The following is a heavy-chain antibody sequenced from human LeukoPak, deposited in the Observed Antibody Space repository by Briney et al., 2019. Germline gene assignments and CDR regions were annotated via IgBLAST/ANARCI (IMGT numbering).Heavy chain of an antibody. D-gene: IGHD2-2*01. CDR3: ARDHCSSTSCYVYYYYMDV. J-gene: IGHJ6*03. Sequence: GSLRLSCAASGFPFCSYAMDWVRQAPGKGLESVAIISYDGSNKYYADSVKGRFTISRDNSKNTLYLQMNSLRAEDTAVYYCARDHCSSTSCYVYYYYMDVWGKGTTVTVSS. CDR1: GFPFCSYA. CDR2: ISYDGSNK. V-gene: IGHV3-30-3*01.